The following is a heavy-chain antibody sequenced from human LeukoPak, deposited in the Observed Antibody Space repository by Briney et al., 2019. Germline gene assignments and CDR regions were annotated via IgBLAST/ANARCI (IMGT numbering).Heavy chain of an antibody. CDR1: GGSFSDFY. Sequence: SETLSLTCRVSGGSFSDFYWNWIRQPPGKGLEWIGEIKESGTTNYNPSLKSRVTMSVDTSKKEVTLKLRSVTAADTAVYYCARDRFNYYAYFMDVWGKGTTVIVSS. CDR3: ARDRFNYYAYFMDV. CDR2: IKESGTT. J-gene: IGHJ6*03. V-gene: IGHV4-34*01. D-gene: IGHD3-22*01.